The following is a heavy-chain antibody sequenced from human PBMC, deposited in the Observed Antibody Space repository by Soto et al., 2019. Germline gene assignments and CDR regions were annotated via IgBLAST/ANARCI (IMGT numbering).Heavy chain of an antibody. Sequence: SETGSLNSTGSGGSVSSYYGSWIRQPAGQALEWIGYIYYSGSTNSNPSLKSRVTIPVDTSKNQFSLKLTSVTAADTAVYYCARAGDSSGWYGYYYGMDVWGQGTTVT. D-gene: IGHD6-19*01. V-gene: IGHV4-59*02. CDR1: GGSVSSYY. CDR2: IYYSGST. J-gene: IGHJ6*02. CDR3: ARAGDSSGWYGYYYGMDV.